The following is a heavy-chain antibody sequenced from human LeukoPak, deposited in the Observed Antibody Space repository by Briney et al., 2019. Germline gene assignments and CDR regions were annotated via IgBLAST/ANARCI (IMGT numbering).Heavy chain of an antibody. Sequence: SGTLSLTCAVYGGSFSGYYWSWIRQPPGKGLEWIGEINHSGSTNYNPSLKSRVTISVDTSKNQFSPKLSSVTAADTAVYYCARDPVRGVSTLPWFDPWGQGTLVTVSS. D-gene: IGHD3-10*01. CDR2: INHSGST. CDR1: GGSFSGYY. CDR3: ARDPVRGVSTLPWFDP. J-gene: IGHJ5*02. V-gene: IGHV4-34*01.